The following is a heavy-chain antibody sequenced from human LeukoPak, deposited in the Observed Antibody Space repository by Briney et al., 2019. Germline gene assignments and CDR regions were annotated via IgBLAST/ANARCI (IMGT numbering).Heavy chain of an antibody. CDR1: GGTFSSYA. J-gene: IGHJ4*02. D-gene: IGHD1-26*01. CDR3: ADTDEGATTDY. V-gene: IGHV1-69*04. Sequence: SVKVSCKASGGTFSSYAISWVRQAPGQGLEWMGRIIPILGIANYAQKFQGRVTITADKSTSTAYMELSSLRSEDTAVYHCADTDEGATTDYWGQGTLVTVSS. CDR2: IIPILGIA.